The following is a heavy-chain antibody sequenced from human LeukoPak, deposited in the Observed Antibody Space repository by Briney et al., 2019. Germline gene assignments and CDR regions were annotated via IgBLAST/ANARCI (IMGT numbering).Heavy chain of an antibody. CDR1: GFTFSSYS. Sequence: GGSLRLSCAASGFTFSSYSMNWVRQAPGKGLEWVSYISSSSSTIYYADSVKGRFTISRDNAKNSLYLQMNSLSDEDTAVYYCARDPPIQLPPPWGPVPPDYWGQGTLVTVSS. CDR2: ISSSSSTI. CDR3: ARDPPIQLPPPWGPVPPDY. D-gene: IGHD2-2*01. V-gene: IGHV3-48*02. J-gene: IGHJ4*02.